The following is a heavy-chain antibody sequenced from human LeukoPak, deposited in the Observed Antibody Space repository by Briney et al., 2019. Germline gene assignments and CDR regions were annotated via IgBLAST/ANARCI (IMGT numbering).Heavy chain of an antibody. J-gene: IGHJ5*02. D-gene: IGHD5-18*01. CDR2: IWYDGSNK. V-gene: IGHV3-33*06. CDR1: GFTFSSYG. CDR3: AKDTQLEAAMENWFDP. Sequence: QPGRSLRLSCAASGFTFSSYGMHWVRQAPGKGLEWVAVIWYDGSNKYYADPVKGRFTISRDNSKNTLYLQMNSLRAEDTAVYYCAKDTQLEAAMENWFDPWGQGTLVTVSS.